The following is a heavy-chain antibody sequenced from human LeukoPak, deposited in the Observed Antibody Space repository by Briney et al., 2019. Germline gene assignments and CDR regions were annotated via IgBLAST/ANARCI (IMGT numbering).Heavy chain of an antibody. J-gene: IGHJ4*02. Sequence: SETLSLTCSLSGGSTSSHYWNWVRPPAEEGLEWIGHISSSGSPNYNPSLKSRGTMSLDTSKNHLSLKLRSVTAADSAMDFCARGNSHFDFWGQGILVTVSS. CDR2: ISSSGSP. CDR3: ARGNSHFDF. V-gene: IGHV4-4*07. CDR1: GGSTSSHY.